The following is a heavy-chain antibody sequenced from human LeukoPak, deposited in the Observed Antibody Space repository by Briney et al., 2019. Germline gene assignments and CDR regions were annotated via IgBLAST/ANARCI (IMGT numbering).Heavy chain of an antibody. CDR3: AQDRLQPDGRDDY. V-gene: IGHV3-23*01. D-gene: IGHD5-24*01. J-gene: IGHJ4*02. CDR2: IIGSGTDT. Sequence: TGGSLRLSRAASGFPLSRYAMSWVRQAPGKGLEWGSGIIGSGTDTYYGASVKGRGTISRENSKNTLYLQLRSLRVEDTAVEYCAQDRLQPDGRDDYWGQGTLVTVSS. CDR1: GFPLSRYA.